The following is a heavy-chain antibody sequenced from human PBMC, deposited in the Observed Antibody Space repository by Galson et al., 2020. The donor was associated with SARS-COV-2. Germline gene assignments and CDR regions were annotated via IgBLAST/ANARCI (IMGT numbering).Heavy chain of an antibody. Sequence: SETLSLTCTVSGGSIRNYYWSWIRQPPGKGLEWIGYVYYSGSTSYNPSLKSRVTISIDTAKYQLSLKLSSVTAADTAVYYCAREWSAFDIWGRGTMVTGSS. V-gene: IGHV4-59*01. CDR1: GGSIRNYY. CDR3: AREWSAFDI. D-gene: IGHD2-8*01. CDR2: VYYSGST. J-gene: IGHJ3*02.